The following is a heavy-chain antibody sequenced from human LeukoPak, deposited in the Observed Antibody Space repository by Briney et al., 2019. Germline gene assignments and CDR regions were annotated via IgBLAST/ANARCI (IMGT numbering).Heavy chain of an antibody. J-gene: IGHJ4*02. CDR3: ARGGYDSGSYYKGPLYYFDY. CDR2: IQPDGSEQ. V-gene: IGHV3-7*03. CDR1: KFTFTFSSSW. Sequence: GGSLRLSCAVSKFTFTFSSSWMSWVRQAPGKGLEWVGNIQPDGSEQYPVDSVKGRFTISRDNARKLVFLQMNSLRAEDTAVYYCARGGYDSGSYYKGPLYYFDYWGQGTLVTVSS. D-gene: IGHD3-10*01.